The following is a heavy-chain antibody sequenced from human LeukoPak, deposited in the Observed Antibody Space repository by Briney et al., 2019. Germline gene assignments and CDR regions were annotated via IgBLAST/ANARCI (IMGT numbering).Heavy chain of an antibody. CDR2: INHNSGGT. Sequence: GASVNVSCKASGYTFTGYYMHWVRQAPAQGLEWMGWINHNSGGTNYAQKFQGRVTMTRDTSISTAYMELSRMRSDDTAVYYCARGDYEQFDYWGQGTLVTVSS. CDR3: ARGDYEQFDY. D-gene: IGHD3-22*01. V-gene: IGHV1-2*02. CDR1: GYTFTGYY. J-gene: IGHJ4*02.